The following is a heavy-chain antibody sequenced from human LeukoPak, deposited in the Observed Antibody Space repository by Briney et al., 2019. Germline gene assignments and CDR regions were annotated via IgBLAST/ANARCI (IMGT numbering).Heavy chain of an antibody. J-gene: IGHJ6*02. CDR3: ARNYGSGSYYNYYYYGMDV. Sequence: GGSLRLSCAASGFTLSSYSMNWVRQAPGKGLEWVSYISSSSSTIYYADSVKGRFTISRDNAKNSLYLQMNSLRAEDTAVYYCARNYGSGSYYNYYYYGMDVWGQGTTVSVSS. CDR1: GFTLSSYS. CDR2: ISSSSSTI. V-gene: IGHV3-48*01. D-gene: IGHD3-10*01.